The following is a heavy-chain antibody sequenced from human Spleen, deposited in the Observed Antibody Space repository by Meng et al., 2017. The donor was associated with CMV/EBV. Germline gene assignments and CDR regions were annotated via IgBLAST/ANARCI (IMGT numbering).Heavy chain of an antibody. CDR3: GRGPQVSWLRSRLAAFDI. Sequence: GSLRLSCAVYGGSFSGYYWTWVRQSPGKGLEWIGETNRSGRTNYNPSLKSRVAISVDTSKNQFSLKLTSVTAADTAVYYCGRGPQVSWLRSRLAAFDIWGQGTMVTVSS. V-gene: IGHV4-34*01. CDR1: GGSFSGYY. J-gene: IGHJ3*02. CDR2: TNRSGRT. D-gene: IGHD5-12*01.